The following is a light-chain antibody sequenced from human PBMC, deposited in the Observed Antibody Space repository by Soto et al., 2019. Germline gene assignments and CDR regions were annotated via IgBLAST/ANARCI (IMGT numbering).Light chain of an antibody. CDR2: GAS. CDR1: LSVSSD. V-gene: IGKV3-20*01. Sequence: EIVMTQSPATLSLSPGERATLSCRASLSVSSDLAWYQQKPGQAPRLLIYGASSRATGIPDRFSGSGSGTDFTLTISRLEPEDFAVYWCQHYGNSPTFGQGTKVDIK. J-gene: IGKJ1*01. CDR3: QHYGNSPT.